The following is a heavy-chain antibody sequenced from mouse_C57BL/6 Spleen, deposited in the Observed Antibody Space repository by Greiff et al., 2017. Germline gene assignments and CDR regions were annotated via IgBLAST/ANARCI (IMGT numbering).Heavy chain of an antibody. V-gene: IGHV1-59*01. J-gene: IGHJ3*01. D-gene: IGHD2-4*01. Sequence: QVQLQQPGAELVRPGTSVKLSCKASGYTFTSSWLHWVKQRPGQGLAWIGVIDPSDSYTNYNQQFKGKATLTVDTSSSTAYLQLSSLTSEDSAVYYCARFGAYDYDGAYWGQGTLVTVSA. CDR2: IDPSDSYT. CDR1: GYTFTSSW. CDR3: ARFGAYDYDGAY.